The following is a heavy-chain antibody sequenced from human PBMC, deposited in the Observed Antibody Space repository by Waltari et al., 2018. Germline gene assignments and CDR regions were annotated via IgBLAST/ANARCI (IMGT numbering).Heavy chain of an antibody. CDR2: INPGVGST. J-gene: IGHJ6*03. V-gene: IGHV1-46*01. D-gene: IGHD4-4*01. Sequence: QEQLVQSGAEVKKPGASVKVSCKASGYTFTSYFMHWVRQAPGQGLEWMGIINPGVGSTRHAQKFQGRVTMTRDTSTSTVYMELSSLRSDDTAVYFCVRGMRRRMTMTTVYWYYYYMDVWGKGTTVTVSS. CDR1: GYTFTSYF. CDR3: VRGMRRRMTMTTVYWYYYYMDV.